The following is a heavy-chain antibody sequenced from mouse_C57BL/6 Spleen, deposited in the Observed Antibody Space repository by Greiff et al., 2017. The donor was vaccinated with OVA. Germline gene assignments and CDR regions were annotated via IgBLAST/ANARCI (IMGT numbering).Heavy chain of an antibody. J-gene: IGHJ4*01. V-gene: IGHV1-50*01. CDR1: GYTFTSYW. D-gene: IGHD1-1*01. Sequence: VQLQQPGAELVKPGASVKLSCKASGYTFTSYWMQWVKQRPGQGLEWIGEIDPSDSYTNYNQKFKGKATLTVDTSSSTAYLQLSSLTSEDSAVYYCARSHHYYCSSYGYAMDYWGQGTSVTVSS. CDR2: IDPSDSYT. CDR3: ARSHHYYCSSYGYAMDY.